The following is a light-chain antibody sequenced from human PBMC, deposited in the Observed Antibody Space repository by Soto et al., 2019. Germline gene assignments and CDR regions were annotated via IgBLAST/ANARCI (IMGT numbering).Light chain of an antibody. Sequence: QSALTQPASVAGSPGQSITISCTGTNSDVESYDFVSWYQQHPGKVPTLIIYDVTRRPSGVSNRFSGSKSGNTASLTISGLQAEDEADYYCCSYAGSNTPVVFGTGTKVTVL. V-gene: IGLV2-23*02. CDR1: NSDVESYDF. CDR3: CSYAGSNTPVV. J-gene: IGLJ1*01. CDR2: DVT.